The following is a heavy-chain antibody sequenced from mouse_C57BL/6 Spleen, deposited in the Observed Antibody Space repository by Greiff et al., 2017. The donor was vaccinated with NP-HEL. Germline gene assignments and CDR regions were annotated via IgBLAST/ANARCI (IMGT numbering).Heavy chain of an antibody. D-gene: IGHD1-1*01. V-gene: IGHV1-26*01. CDR1: GYTFTDYY. Sequence: VQLQQSGPELVKPGASVKISCKASGYTFTDYYMNWVKQSHGKSLEWIGDINPNNGGTSYNQKFKGKATLTVDKSSSTAYMELRSLTSEDSAVYYCARRDYYGSLYWYFDVWGTGTTVTVSS. J-gene: IGHJ1*03. CDR2: INPNNGGT. CDR3: ARRDYYGSLYWYFDV.